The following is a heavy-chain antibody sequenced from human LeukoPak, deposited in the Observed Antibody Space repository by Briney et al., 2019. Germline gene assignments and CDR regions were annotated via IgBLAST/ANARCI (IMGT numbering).Heavy chain of an antibody. Sequence: ASETLSLTCTVSGGSISSYYWSWIRQPPGKGLEWIGTIYHSGTAYYNPSLKSRVTISVDTSKNQFSLRLSSVTAADTAVYYCARDRPFLGAFDYWGQGTLVTVSS. CDR2: IYHSGTA. D-gene: IGHD3-3*02. CDR1: GGSISSYY. V-gene: IGHV4-59*12. J-gene: IGHJ4*02. CDR3: ARDRPFLGAFDY.